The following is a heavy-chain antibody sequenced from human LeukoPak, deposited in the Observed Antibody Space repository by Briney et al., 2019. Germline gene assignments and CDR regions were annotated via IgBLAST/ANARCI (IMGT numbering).Heavy chain of an antibody. D-gene: IGHD4-17*01. CDR3: ARHRGGTVTTEDYFDY. CDR1: GGSISSYY. J-gene: IGHJ4*02. CDR2: IYYSGST. Sequence: SETLSLTCTVSGGSISSYYWSWIRQPPGKGLEWIGYIYYSGSTNYNPSLKSQVTISVDTSKNQFSLKLSSVTAADTAVYYCARHRGGTVTTEDYFDYWGQGTLVTVSS. V-gene: IGHV4-59*08.